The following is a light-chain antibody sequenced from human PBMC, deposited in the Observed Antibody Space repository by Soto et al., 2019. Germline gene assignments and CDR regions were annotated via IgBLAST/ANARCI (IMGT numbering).Light chain of an antibody. V-gene: IGKV3-20*01. CDR3: QHYGSSRWT. Sequence: EIVLTQSPGTLSLSPGERATLSCMASQSVSSTYLAWYQQKPGQAPRLLIYGASSRATGIPDRFSGSRSGTDFNLTISRLEPEDFAVYYCQHYGSSRWTFGQGTRVDI. CDR2: GAS. CDR1: QSVSSTY. J-gene: IGKJ1*01.